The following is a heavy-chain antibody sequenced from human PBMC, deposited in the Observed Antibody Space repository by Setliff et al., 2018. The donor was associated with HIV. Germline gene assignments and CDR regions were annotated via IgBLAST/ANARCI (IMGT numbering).Heavy chain of an antibody. CDR3: AKVGDYSGFGEFAALDS. V-gene: IGHV1-2*06. Sequence: ASVKVSCKTSDYTFTKYAISWVRQAPGQGLEWVGRISPNSGGTNYAVKFQGRVTMTRDTSITTVYMEVSRLTFDDTAFYYCAKVGDYSGFGEFAALDSWGQGTLVTVSS. CDR1: DYTFTKYA. J-gene: IGHJ4*02. CDR2: ISPNSGGT. D-gene: IGHD3-10*01.